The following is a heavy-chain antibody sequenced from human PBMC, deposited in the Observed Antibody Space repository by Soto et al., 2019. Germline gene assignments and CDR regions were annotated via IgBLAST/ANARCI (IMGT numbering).Heavy chain of an antibody. Sequence: SETLSLTCTVSGGSISSGDYYWSWIRQPPGKGLEWIGEINHSGSTNYNPSLKSRVTISVDTSKNQFSLKLSSVTAADTAVYYCARGRHILTGYYVDYYYGMDVWGQGTTVTVSS. CDR1: GGSISSGDYY. V-gene: IGHV4-39*07. CDR2: INHSGST. D-gene: IGHD3-9*01. CDR3: ARGRHILTGYYVDYYYGMDV. J-gene: IGHJ6*02.